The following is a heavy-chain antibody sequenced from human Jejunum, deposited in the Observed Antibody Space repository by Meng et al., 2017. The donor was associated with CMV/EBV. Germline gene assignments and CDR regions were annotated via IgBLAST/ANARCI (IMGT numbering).Heavy chain of an antibody. D-gene: IGHD2-8*02. J-gene: IGHJ4*02. CDR1: ACSFSTYM. V-gene: IGHV3-30*02. CDR2: ISTDGRSQ. Sequence: SACSFSTYMVHWVRQAPGKGLEWVALISTDGRSQYYPTTVKGRFTISRDNSRNTLFLQLNSVRPDDTDMYYCATTITGNTGLGGYWGQGTRVTVSS. CDR3: ATTITGNTGLGGY.